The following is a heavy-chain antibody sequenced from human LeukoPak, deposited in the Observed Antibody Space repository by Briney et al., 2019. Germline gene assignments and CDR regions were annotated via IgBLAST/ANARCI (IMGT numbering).Heavy chain of an antibody. CDR3: ARGRITMVRGVMTDY. J-gene: IGHJ4*02. D-gene: IGHD3-10*01. CDR2: INHSGST. V-gene: IGHV4-34*01. CDR1: GFTFSGYW. Sequence: GSLRLSCAASGFTFSGYWMSWVRQPPGKGLEWIGEINHSGSTNYNPSLKSRVTISVDTSKNQFSLKLSSVTAADTAVYYCARGRITMVRGVMTDYWGQGTLVTVSS.